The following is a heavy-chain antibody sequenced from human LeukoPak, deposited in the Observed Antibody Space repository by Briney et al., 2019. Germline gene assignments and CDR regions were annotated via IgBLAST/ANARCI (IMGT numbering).Heavy chain of an antibody. CDR2: INHSEST. Sequence: PETLSLTCAVYGGSFSGYYWSWIRQPPGKGLDWIGEINHSESTNYNPSLKSRGTISVDTSKNQFSLKLSSVTAADTAVYYCATGYSSSWYYFDYWGQGTLVTVSS. D-gene: IGHD6-13*01. J-gene: IGHJ4*02. V-gene: IGHV4-34*01. CDR1: GGSFSGYY. CDR3: ATGYSSSWYYFDY.